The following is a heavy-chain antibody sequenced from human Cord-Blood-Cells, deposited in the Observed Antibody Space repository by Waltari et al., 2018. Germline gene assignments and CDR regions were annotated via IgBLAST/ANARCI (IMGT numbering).Heavy chain of an antibody. CDR1: GFTFSNAW. J-gene: IGHJ4*02. CDR3: TTGTLAARDY. V-gene: IGHV3-15*01. CDR2: NKSKTDGGTT. D-gene: IGHD6-6*01. Sequence: EVQLVESGGGLVKPGGSLRLSCAASGFTFSNAWMSWVRQAPGKGLEWVGRNKSKTDGGTTDYAAPVKGRFTISRDDSKNTLYLQMNSLKTEDTAVYYCTTGTLAARDYWGQGTLVTVSS.